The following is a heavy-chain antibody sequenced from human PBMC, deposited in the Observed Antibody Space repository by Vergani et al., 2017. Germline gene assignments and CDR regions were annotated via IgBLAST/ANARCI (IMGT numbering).Heavy chain of an antibody. CDR1: GGSISSGDYY. Sequence: QVQLQESGPGLVKPSQTLSLTCTVSGGSISSGDYYWSWLRQPPGTGLEWIGYIYYSGSTYYNPSLKSRVTISVDTSKNQFSLKLSSVTAADTAVYYCARGDYYDSSGYYYYYDYMDVWGKGTTVTVSS. J-gene: IGHJ6*03. D-gene: IGHD3-22*01. CDR3: ARGDYYDSSGYYYYYDYMDV. CDR2: IYYSGST. V-gene: IGHV4-30-4*01.